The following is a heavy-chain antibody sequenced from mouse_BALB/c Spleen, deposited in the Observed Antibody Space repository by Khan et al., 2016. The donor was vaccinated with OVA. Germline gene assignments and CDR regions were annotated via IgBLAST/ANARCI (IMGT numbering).Heavy chain of an antibody. V-gene: IGHV1S81*02. CDR3: ARIKKIVATYFDY. D-gene: IGHD1-1*01. CDR2: TNPTNGRT. Sequence: QVRLQQSGAELVKAGASVKMSCKASGYTFTSNWMHRVKQRLGQGLEWFAETNPTNGRTYYNEKFKSKATLTVDKSSSTAYMLLSGPKFEYAAVYYCARIKKIVATYFDYWGQGTTLTVSS. J-gene: IGHJ2*01. CDR1: GYTFTSNW.